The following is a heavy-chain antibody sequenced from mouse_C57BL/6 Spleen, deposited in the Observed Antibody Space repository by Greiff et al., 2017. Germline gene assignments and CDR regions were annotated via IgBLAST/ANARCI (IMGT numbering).Heavy chain of an antibody. V-gene: IGHV1-80*01. CDR1: GYAFSSYW. J-gene: IGHJ2*01. D-gene: IGHD2-2*01. CDR2: IYPGDGDT. Sequence: QVQLQQSGAELVKPGASVKISCKASGYAFSSYWMNWVKQRPGKGLEWIGQIYPGDGDTNYNGKFKGKATLTADKSSSTAYMQLSSLTSEDSAVYFCARDGLPYYFDYWGQGTTLTVSS. CDR3: ARDGLPYYFDY.